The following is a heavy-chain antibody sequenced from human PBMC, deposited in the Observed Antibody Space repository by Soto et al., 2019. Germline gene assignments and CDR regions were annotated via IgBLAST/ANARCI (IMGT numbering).Heavy chain of an antibody. CDR1: CGAFIGYC. CDR2: ITQSGTT. CDR3: ERSSVRGWSY. D-gene: IGHD3-10*02. J-gene: IGHJ4*02. V-gene: IGHV4-34*01. Sequence: SETVSLTCAFDCGAFIGYCWTWIRQSAGKGLEWIGQITQSGTTDYNPSRTSRVTISVDTSKNQFSLNPNSVTAADTAVYYCERSSVRGWSYCGQGTLVTVSS.